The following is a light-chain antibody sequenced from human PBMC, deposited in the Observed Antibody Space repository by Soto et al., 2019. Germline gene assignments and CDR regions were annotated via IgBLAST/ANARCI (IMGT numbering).Light chain of an antibody. CDR1: SSDVGSYNL. CDR3: CSYAGTSTYV. CDR2: EGS. J-gene: IGLJ1*01. Sequence: QSVLTQPASVSESPLESITISCTGTSSDVGSYNLVSWYQQHPGKAPKLMIYEGSKRPSGVSNRFSGSKSGNTASLTISGLQAEDEADYYCCSYAGTSTYVFGTGTKVTVL. V-gene: IGLV2-23*01.